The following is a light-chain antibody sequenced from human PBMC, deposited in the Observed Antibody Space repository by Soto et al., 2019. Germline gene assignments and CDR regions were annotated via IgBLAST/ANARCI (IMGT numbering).Light chain of an antibody. CDR3: QQCNSVPAT. V-gene: IGKV1-39*01. J-gene: IGKJ4*01. CDR2: TAS. Sequence: DIQMTQSPSSLSASVGDRVTVTCRASQSISNFLNWYQHKPGKTPKLLIYTASTLQSGVPSRFSGSGSGTDFTLTITSLHPEDFATYYCQQCNSVPATFGGGTKVEIK. CDR1: QSISNF.